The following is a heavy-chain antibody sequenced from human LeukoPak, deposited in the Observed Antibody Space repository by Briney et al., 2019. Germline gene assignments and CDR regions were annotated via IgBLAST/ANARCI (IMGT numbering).Heavy chain of an antibody. J-gene: IGHJ6*03. CDR3: AKGSKAVLFTRDHYMDV. CDR2: IRYDGNNK. D-gene: IGHD6-19*01. V-gene: IGHV3-30*02. CDR1: GFTFSSYG. Sequence: GGSLRLSCAASGFTFSSYGMHWVRQAPGKGLEWVAFIRYDGNNKYYADSVKGRFTISRDNPKSTLYLQMNSLRAEDTAVYYCAKGSKAVLFTRDHYMDVWGKGTTVTFSS.